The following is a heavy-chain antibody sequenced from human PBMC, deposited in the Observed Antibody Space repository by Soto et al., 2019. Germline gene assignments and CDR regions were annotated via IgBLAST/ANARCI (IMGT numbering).Heavy chain of an antibody. Sequence: SETLSLTCTVSGGSISSYYWSWIRQPPGKGLEWIGYIYYSGSTNYNPSLKSRVTISVDTSKNQFSLKLSSVTAADTAVYYCARVPGIDVAGTGVFYYYYGMDLWGQGTPVTVSS. CDR2: IYYSGST. V-gene: IGHV4-59*01. CDR3: ARVPGIDVAGTGVFYYYYGMDL. J-gene: IGHJ6*02. CDR1: GGSISSYY. D-gene: IGHD6-19*01.